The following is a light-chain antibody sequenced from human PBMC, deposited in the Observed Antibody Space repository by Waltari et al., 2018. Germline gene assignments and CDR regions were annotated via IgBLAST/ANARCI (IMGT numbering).Light chain of an antibody. CDR2: RNN. CDR3: ASWDDSHYV. CDR1: ISNRGSNY. V-gene: IGLV1-47*01. J-gene: IGLJ1*01. Sequence: QSVLTQPPSASETPGQRVTISCSGSISNRGSNYRYWYQQAPGAAPSLPIYRNNQPPSGVPDRFSGSKFGTSASLAIDGLRSEDEAVYYCASWDDSHYVFGPGTKVTVL.